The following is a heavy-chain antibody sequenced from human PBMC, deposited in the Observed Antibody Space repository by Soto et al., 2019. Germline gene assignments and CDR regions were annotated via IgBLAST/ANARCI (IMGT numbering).Heavy chain of an antibody. CDR2: IIPILGIA. J-gene: IGHJ5*02. V-gene: IGHV1-69*02. Sequence: QVQLVQSGAEVQKPGSSVKVSCKASGGTFSSYTISWVRQAPGQGLEWMGRIIPILGIANYAQKFQGRVTITADKSTSTAYMELSSLRSEDTAVYYCARSYGEKGWFDPWGQGTLVTVSS. D-gene: IGHD4-17*01. CDR1: GGTFSSYT. CDR3: ARSYGEKGWFDP.